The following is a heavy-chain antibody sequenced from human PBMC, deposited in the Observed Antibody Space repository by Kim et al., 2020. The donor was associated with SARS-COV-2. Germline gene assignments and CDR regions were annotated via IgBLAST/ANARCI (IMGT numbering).Heavy chain of an antibody. D-gene: IGHD6-19*01. J-gene: IGHJ6*02. Sequence: GGSLRLSCAASGFTFSSFAMSWVRQAPGKGLEWVSAIIGSGGSTYYADSVKGRFTISRDNSKNTLYLQMNSLRAEDTAVYYCAKLTVAGTGDYYYYGMDVWGQGTTGAVSS. V-gene: IGHV3-23*01. CDR1: GFTFSSFA. CDR2: IIGSGGST. CDR3: AKLTVAGTGDYYYYGMDV.